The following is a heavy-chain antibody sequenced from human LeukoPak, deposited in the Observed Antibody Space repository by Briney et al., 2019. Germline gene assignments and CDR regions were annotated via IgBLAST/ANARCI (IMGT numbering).Heavy chain of an antibody. D-gene: IGHD6-19*01. J-gene: IGHJ4*02. CDR2: ISTYNVNT. V-gene: IGHV1-18*04. CDR3: AREYPWGAVAYFDY. Sequence: ASVKVSCKASGYTFTSHGITWVRQAPGQGLEWMGWISTYNVNTNYAQKLQGRVTMTTDTSTSTAYMELRSLRSDDTAVYYCAREYPWGAVAYFDYWGQGTLVTVSS. CDR1: GYTFTSHG.